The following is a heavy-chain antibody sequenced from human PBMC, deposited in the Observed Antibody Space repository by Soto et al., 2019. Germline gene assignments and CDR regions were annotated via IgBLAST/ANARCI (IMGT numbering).Heavy chain of an antibody. CDR3: ARVRQGCSANNCYFDP. V-gene: IGHV4-4*02. Sequence: SETLSRTCTLSGGSVRAPDWWNWVRQSPDKGLEGIAEVHISGHSNYNPSLRSRVSVSIDSSKNQFYLNLNSVTAADTAIYYCARVRQGCSANNCYFDPWGQGTQVTVSS. CDR2: VHISGHS. D-gene: IGHD1-1*01. J-gene: IGHJ4*03. CDR1: GGSVRAPDW.